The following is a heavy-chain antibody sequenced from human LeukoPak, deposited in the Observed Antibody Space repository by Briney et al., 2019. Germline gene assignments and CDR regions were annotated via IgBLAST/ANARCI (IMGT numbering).Heavy chain of an antibody. CDR3: ASAPGDYRYYYYYGMDV. J-gene: IGHJ6*02. CDR1: GFTFSSYA. CDR2: ISYDGSNK. D-gene: IGHD4-17*01. Sequence: GGSLRLSCAASGFTFSSYAMHWVRQAPGKGLEWVAVISYDGSNKYYAVSVKGRFTISRDNSKNTLYLQMNSLRAEDTAVYYCASAPGDYRYYYYYGMDVWGQGTTVTVSS. V-gene: IGHV3-30-3*01.